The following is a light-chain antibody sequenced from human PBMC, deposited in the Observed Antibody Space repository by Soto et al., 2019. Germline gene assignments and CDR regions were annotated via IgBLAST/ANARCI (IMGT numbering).Light chain of an antibody. J-gene: IGKJ1*01. V-gene: IGKV1-5*03. CDR2: KAS. CDR1: QSVSGW. CDR3: QKYNSYSGT. Sequence: DIQMTQSPSTLSSSLGDTVTVTCRASQSVSGWLAWYQQKPGKAPKLLIYKASSLESGVPSRFSGSGSGTEFTLTISSLQPDDFATYYCQKYNSYSGTCGQGNKGDIK.